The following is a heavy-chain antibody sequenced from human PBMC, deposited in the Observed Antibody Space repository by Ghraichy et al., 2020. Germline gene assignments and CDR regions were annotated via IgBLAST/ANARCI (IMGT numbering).Heavy chain of an antibody. CDR2: IYHSGST. D-gene: IGHD2-2*02. CDR1: GGSISSGGYY. J-gene: IGHJ6*02. V-gene: IGHV4-31*03. Sequence: SETLSLTCSVSGGSISSGGYYWTWIRQHPGKGLEWIGYIYHSGSTYYSPSLKSRVTISVDTSKNQFSLKLSSVTAADTAVYYCASYFSTVTCYNLYARDVWGLG. CDR3: ASYFSTVTCYNLYARDV.